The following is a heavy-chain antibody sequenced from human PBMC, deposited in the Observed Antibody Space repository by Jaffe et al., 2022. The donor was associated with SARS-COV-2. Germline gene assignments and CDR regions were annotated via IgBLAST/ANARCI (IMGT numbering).Heavy chain of an antibody. Sequence: EVQLVESGGGLVQPGGSLRLSCAASGFTFSSYDMHWVRQATGKGLEWVSAIGTAGDTYYPGSVKGRFTISRENAKNSLYLQMNSLRAGDTAVYYCAREWALNPRGYGMDVWGQGTTVTVSS. CDR1: GFTFSSYD. CDR2: IGTAGDT. CDR3: AREWALNPRGYGMDV. V-gene: IGHV3-13*01. J-gene: IGHJ6*02. D-gene: IGHD1-26*01.